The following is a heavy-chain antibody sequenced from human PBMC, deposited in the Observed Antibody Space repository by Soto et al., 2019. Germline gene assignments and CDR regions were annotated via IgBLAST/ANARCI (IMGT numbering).Heavy chain of an antibody. D-gene: IGHD5-12*01. CDR3: ARGKWLRSSFDY. CDR1: GGSFSGYY. Sequence: QVQLQQWGAGLLKPSETLSLTCAVYGGSFSGYYWSWIRQPPGKGLEWIGEINHSGSTNYNPSLKSRVTISVDTSKNQFSLKLSSVTAADTAVYYCARGKWLRSSFDYWGQGTQVTVSS. V-gene: IGHV4-34*01. CDR2: INHSGST. J-gene: IGHJ4*02.